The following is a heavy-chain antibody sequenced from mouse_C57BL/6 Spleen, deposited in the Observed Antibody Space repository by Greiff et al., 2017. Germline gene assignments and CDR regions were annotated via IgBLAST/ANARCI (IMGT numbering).Heavy chain of an antibody. V-gene: IGHV1-18*01. Sequence: EVQLQQSGPELVKPGASVKIPCKASGYTFTDYNMDWVKQSHGKSLEWIGDINPNNGGTIYNQKFKGKATLTADKSSSTAYMELRRLTSEDTAVYDCASVGGYCALDYWGQGTSLTVSS. CDR3: ASVGGYCALDY. CDR2: INPNNGGT. J-gene: IGHJ4*01. CDR1: GYTFTDYN.